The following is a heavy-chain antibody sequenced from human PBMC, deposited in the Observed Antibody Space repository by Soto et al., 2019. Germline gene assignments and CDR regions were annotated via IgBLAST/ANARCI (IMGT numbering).Heavy chain of an antibody. Sequence: ASVKVSCKASGYTFTGYYMYWVRQAPGQGLEWMGWINPNSGGTNYAQKFQGRVTMTRDTSISTAYMELSRLRSDDTAVYYCARFINWNYFFDYWGQGTLVTVSS. CDR3: ARFINWNYFFDY. D-gene: IGHD1-7*01. CDR2: INPNSGGT. V-gene: IGHV1-2*02. CDR1: GYTFTGYY. J-gene: IGHJ4*02.